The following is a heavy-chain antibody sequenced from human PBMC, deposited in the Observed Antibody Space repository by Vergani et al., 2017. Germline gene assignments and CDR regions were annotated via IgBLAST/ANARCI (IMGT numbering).Heavy chain of an antibody. CDR2: IYYSGST. CDR3: ARHSTVEWLVKLGWIDP. V-gene: IGHV4-39*01. Sequence: QLQLQESGPGLVKPSATLSLTCSVSCSSIRSSNYYWGCIRQPPGKGLECIASIYYSGSTYYNPSLQSRVPISVDTSKNQFSLKLSSVTAADTAVYFCARHSTVEWLVKLGWIDPWGQGILVTVSS. D-gene: IGHD6-19*01. CDR1: CSSIRSSNYY. J-gene: IGHJ5*02.